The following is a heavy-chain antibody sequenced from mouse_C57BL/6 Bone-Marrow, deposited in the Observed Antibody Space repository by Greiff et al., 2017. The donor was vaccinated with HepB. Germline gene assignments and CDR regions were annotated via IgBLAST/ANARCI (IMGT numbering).Heavy chain of an antibody. D-gene: IGHD1-1*01. V-gene: IGHV1-5*01. CDR2: IYPGNSDT. J-gene: IGHJ2*01. CDR3: TRRGSSRYFDY. Sequence: VQLQQPGAELVKPGASVKMSCKTSGYTFTSYWMHWVKQRPGQGLEWIGAIYPGNSDTSYNQKFKGKAKLTAVTSASTAYMELSSLTNEDSAVYHCTRRGSSRYFDYWGQGTTLTVSS. CDR1: GYTFTSYW.